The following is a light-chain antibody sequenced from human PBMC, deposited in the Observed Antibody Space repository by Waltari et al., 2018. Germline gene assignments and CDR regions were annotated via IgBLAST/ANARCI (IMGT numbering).Light chain of an antibody. CDR1: SLRSYY. CDR2: GQD. V-gene: IGLV3-19*01. Sequence: SSELTQDPAVSVALGQTVSITCQGDSLRSYYASWYQQRPGQAPILILYGQDNRPSGIPDRFPGSTSGNTASLTITGAQAEDEADYYCLSRDTTSTRVFGGGTRLTV. CDR3: LSRDTTSTRV. J-gene: IGLJ3*02.